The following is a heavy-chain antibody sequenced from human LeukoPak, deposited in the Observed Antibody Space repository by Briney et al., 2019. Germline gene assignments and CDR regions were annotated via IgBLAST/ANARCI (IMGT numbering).Heavy chain of an antibody. CDR3: ARDLHDFWSGYPPLYLDY. D-gene: IGHD3-3*01. J-gene: IGHJ4*02. V-gene: IGHV1-2*02. Sequence: ASVKVSCKASGYTFTGYYMHWVRQAPGQGLEWMGWINPNSGGTNYAQKFQGRVTMTRDTSISTAYMELSRLGSDDTAVYYCARDLHDFWSGYPPLYLDYWGQGTLVTVSS. CDR1: GYTFTGYY. CDR2: INPNSGGT.